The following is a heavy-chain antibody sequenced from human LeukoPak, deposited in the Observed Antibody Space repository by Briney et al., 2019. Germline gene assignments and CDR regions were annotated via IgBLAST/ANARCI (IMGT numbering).Heavy chain of an antibody. CDR2: IYTSGST. CDR3: AREVDSMNYYYYYYMDV. V-gene: IGHV4-61*02. Sequence: PSETLSLTCTVSGGSISSGSYYRSWIRQAAGKGLEWIGRIYTSGSTNYNPSLKSRVTISVDTSKNQFSLKLSSVTAADTAVYYCAREVDSMNYYYYYYMDVWGKGTTVTVSS. D-gene: IGHD4-11*01. CDR1: GGSISSGSYY. J-gene: IGHJ6*03.